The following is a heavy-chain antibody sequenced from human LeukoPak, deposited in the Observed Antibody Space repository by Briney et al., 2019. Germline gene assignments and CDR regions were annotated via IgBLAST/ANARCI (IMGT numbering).Heavy chain of an antibody. D-gene: IGHD5-18*01. V-gene: IGHV1-18*01. Sequence: ASVKVSCKASGYTFTSYGISWVRQAPGQGLEWMGWVSAYNGNTNYAQKFQGRVTITTDESTSTAYMELSSLRSEDTAVYYCARDRKVNGGYSYGFGYWGQGTLVTVSS. CDR1: GYTFTSYG. CDR2: VSAYNGNT. J-gene: IGHJ4*02. CDR3: ARDRKVNGGYSYGFGY.